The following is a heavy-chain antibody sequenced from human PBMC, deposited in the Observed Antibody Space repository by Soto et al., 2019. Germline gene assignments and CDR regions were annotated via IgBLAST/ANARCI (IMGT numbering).Heavy chain of an antibody. CDR1: GYTFTSYG. J-gene: IGHJ6*03. D-gene: IGHD4-17*01. CDR3: ARDRDDYGDYERYYYMDV. Sequence: ASVKVSCKASGYTFTSYGISWVRQAPGQGLEWMGWISAYNGNTNYAQKLQGRVTMTTDTSTSTAYMELRSLRSDDTAVYYCARDRDDYGDYERYYYMDVWAKGPRSPSP. CDR2: ISAYNGNT. V-gene: IGHV1-18*01.